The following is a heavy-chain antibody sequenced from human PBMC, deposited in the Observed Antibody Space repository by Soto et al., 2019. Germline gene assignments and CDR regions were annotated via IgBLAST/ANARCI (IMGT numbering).Heavy chain of an antibody. CDR2: INPKSGGT. D-gene: IGHD2-8*01. CDR1: GYSFTDYH. CDR3: ARGDSTDCSNGVCSFFYNHDMDV. J-gene: IGHJ6*02. Sequence: QVQLVQSGAEVKKPGASVKVSCKASGYSFTDYHIHWVRQAPGQGLEWLGRINPKSGGTSTAQKFQGWVTCTTDTSISTASMELTRLTSDDTAIYYCARGDSTDCSNGVCSFFYNHDMDVWGQGTTVTVSS. V-gene: IGHV1-2*01.